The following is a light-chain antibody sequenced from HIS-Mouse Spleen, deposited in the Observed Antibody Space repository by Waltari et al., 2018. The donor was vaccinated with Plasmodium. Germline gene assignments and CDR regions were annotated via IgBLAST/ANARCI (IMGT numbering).Light chain of an antibody. CDR2: DVS. CDR3: CSYAGSYTLV. CDR1: SSAVGGYNY. V-gene: IGLV2-11*01. Sequence: QSALTQPRSVSGSPGPSVTISCTGTSSAVGGYNYVPWYQQHPGKAPKLMIYDVSKRPSGVPDRFSGSKSGNTASLTISGLQAEDEADYYCCSYAGSYTLVFGGGTKLTVL. J-gene: IGLJ2*01.